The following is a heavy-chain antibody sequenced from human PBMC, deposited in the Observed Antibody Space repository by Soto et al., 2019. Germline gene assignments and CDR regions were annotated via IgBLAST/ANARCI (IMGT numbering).Heavy chain of an antibody. V-gene: IGHV3-23*01. Sequence: DVQLLESGGGLVQPGESLRLSCVASGFTFSSSALSWVRQAPGKGLEWVSAILTTGYTYYADSVRGRFTISRDNSKNTLYLQLDSLRAEDAALYYCARDVRRGNRGNRFDPWGQGTLVTVSS. J-gene: IGHJ5*02. CDR3: ARDVRRGNRGNRFDP. CDR2: ILTTGYT. CDR1: GFTFSSSA. D-gene: IGHD3-10*01.